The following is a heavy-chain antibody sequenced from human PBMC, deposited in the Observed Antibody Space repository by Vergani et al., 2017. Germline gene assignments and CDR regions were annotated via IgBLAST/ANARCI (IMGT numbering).Heavy chain of an antibody. CDR1: GFTFGDYD. J-gene: IGHJ4*02. D-gene: IGHD3-10*01. V-gene: IGHV3-20*04. CDR2: VKWNGDSS. CDR3: ARRGSGNTYYFGY. Sequence: EVQLVESGGGVVRPGGSLRLSCAASGFTFGDYDMNWVRQAPGKGLEWVSRVKWNGDSSVYADSVKGRFTIPRDNAKNSLYLQMTSLRAEDTAFYYCARRGSGNTYYFGYWGQGALVTVSS.